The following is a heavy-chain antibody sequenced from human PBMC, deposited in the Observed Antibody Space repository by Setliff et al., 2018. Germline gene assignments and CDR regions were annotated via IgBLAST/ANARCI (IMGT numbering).Heavy chain of an antibody. Sequence: GGSLGLSCAASGFTFSTYRMHWVRQAPGKGLEWVAVIWGDGGTKYHADSVKGRFSISRDNSKNTLYLQMNSLRPEDTAVYYCARTCSGSGCYAGLESWGQGTPVTVSS. V-gene: IGHV3-33*08. CDR3: ARTCSGSGCYAGLES. D-gene: IGHD2-15*01. CDR2: IWGDGGTK. J-gene: IGHJ4*02. CDR1: GFTFSTYR.